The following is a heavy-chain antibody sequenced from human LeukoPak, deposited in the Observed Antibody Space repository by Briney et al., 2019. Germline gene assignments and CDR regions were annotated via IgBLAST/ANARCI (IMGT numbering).Heavy chain of an antibody. CDR1: GFTFSSYS. V-gene: IGHV3-21*04. J-gene: IGHJ4*02. CDR2: ISSSSSYI. CDR3: ARDRVGATTNFDY. Sequence: KSGGSLRLSCAASGFTFSSYSMNWVRQAPGKGLEWVSSISSSSSYIYYADSVKGRFTISRDNSKNTLYLQMNSLRAEDTAVYYCARDRVGATTNFDYWGQGTLVTVSS. D-gene: IGHD1-26*01.